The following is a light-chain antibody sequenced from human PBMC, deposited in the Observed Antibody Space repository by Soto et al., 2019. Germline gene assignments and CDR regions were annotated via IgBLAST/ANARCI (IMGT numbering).Light chain of an antibody. CDR1: SSNIGAGHD. Sequence: SVLTQPPSVSGAPGQRVTISCTGNSSNIGAGHDVHWYQQLPGTAPKLLIYGNGNRPSGVPDRFSGSKSGTSASLAITGLQAEDEADYYCQSYDSGLSGSEVFGTGTKVTVL. CDR2: GNG. V-gene: IGLV1-40*01. CDR3: QSYDSGLSGSEV. J-gene: IGLJ1*01.